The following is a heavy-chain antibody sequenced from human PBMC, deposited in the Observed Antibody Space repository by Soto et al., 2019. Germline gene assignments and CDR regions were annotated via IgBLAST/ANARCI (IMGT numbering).Heavy chain of an antibody. CDR1: GFTFSSND. Sequence: EVQLVESGGGLIQPGGSLRLSCAASGFTFSSNDMNWVRQAPGKGLEWVSLIYSGGSTYYADSVKGRFTISRDNSKNTLYLQMSSRRAEDTAVSYCAARPLLPGAPWGQGTMVTVSS. CDR2: IYSGGST. D-gene: IGHD3-22*01. V-gene: IGHV3-53*01. J-gene: IGHJ3*01. CDR3: AARPLLPGAP.